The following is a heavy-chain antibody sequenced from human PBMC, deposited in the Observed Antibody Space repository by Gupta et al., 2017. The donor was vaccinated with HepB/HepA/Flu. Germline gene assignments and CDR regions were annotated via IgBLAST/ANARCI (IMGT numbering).Heavy chain of an antibody. Sequence: QVQLVQSGAEVKKPGSSVKVSCKASGGTFSSHAISWVRQAPGQGLEWMGGIIPIFGTANYAQKFQGRVTITADESTSTAYMELSSLRSEDTAVYYCTTKRGYSSGWYFPGPIWGQGTLVTVSS. J-gene: IGHJ4*02. CDR3: TTKRGYSSGWYFPGPI. V-gene: IGHV1-69*01. CDR1: GGTFSSHA. CDR2: IIPIFGTA. D-gene: IGHD6-19*01.